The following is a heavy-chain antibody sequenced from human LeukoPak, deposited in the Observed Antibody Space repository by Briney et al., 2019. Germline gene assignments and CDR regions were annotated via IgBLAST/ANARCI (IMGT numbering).Heavy chain of an antibody. CDR2: ISWNSGNI. D-gene: IGHD5-18*01. CDR3: ARDHPIRGYSYGCLDY. V-gene: IGHV3-9*01. CDR1: GFTFDDYA. Sequence: GRSLRLSCAASGFTFDDYAMHWVRQAPGKGLEWVSGISWNSGNIGYADSVKGRFTISRDNAKHSLYLQMNSLRAEDTAVYYCARDHPIRGYSYGCLDYWGQGTLVTVSS. J-gene: IGHJ4*02.